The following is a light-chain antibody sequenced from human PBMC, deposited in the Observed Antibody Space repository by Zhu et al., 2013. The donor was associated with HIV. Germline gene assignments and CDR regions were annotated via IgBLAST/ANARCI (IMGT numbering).Light chain of an antibody. CDR1: QSVSGSS. CDR2: GAS. CDR3: QHYGSFPVT. J-gene: IGKJ1*01. V-gene: IGKV3-20*01. Sequence: PGERVTLSCRTSQSVSGSSLAWHQQKPGQAPRLLIYGASTRATGVPDRFSGSVSGTDFTLTISRLEPEDFAVYYCQHYGSFPVTFGQGTKVEI.